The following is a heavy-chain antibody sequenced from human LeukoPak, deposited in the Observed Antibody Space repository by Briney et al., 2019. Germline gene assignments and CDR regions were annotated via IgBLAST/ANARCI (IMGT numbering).Heavy chain of an antibody. Sequence: PGGSLRLSCAASGFTVSSNYMSWVRQAPGKGLEWVSVIYSGGSTYYADSVKGRFTISRDNSKNTLYLQMNNLRAEHTTVYYCASGSGSYRTPYSYMDVWGKGTTVTVSS. CDR3: ASGSGSYRTPYSYMDV. CDR1: GFTVSSNY. J-gene: IGHJ6*03. CDR2: IYSGGST. V-gene: IGHV3-53*01. D-gene: IGHD3-10*01.